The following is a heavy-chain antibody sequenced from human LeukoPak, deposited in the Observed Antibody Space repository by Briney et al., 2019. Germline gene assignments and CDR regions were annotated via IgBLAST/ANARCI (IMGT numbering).Heavy chain of an antibody. CDR2: IKQDGYEK. V-gene: IGHV3-7*01. D-gene: IGHD1-26*01. CDR3: ARDKIVGPTTLDY. J-gene: IGHJ4*02. CDR1: GFTFSGYW. Sequence: PGGSLRLSCAASGFTFSGYWMSWVRQTPGKGLEWVANIKQDGYEKYYVDSVNGRFTISRDNAKNSLYLQMNSLRADDTAVYYCARDKIVGPTTLDYWGQGTLVTVSS.